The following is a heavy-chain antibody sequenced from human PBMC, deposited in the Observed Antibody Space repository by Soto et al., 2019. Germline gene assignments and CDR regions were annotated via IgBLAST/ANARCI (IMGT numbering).Heavy chain of an antibody. V-gene: IGHV1-69*01. D-gene: IGHD3-16*01. CDR2: IIPVFGTT. CDR3: ATSSLYLLLRGNMYYYAMDV. CDR1: GDTFSSFT. J-gene: IGHJ6*02. Sequence: QVQLVQSGAEVKKPGSSVKVSCTASGDTFSSFTISWLRQAPGQGLEWMGGIIPVFGTTDYKQRFQGRVTITSDRSTSTAYMELSSLRSPDTAVYYCATSSLYLLLRGNMYYYAMDVWGPANTVTVPS.